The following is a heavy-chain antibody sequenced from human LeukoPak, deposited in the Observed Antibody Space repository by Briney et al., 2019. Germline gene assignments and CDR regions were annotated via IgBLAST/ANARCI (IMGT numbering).Heavy chain of an antibody. D-gene: IGHD1-26*01. CDR1: GGSFSGYY. CDR3: ARGRKNMGATEVDY. Sequence: SETLSLTCAVYGGSFSGYYWSWIRQPPGKGLEWIGEINHSGSTNYNPSLKSRVTISVDTSKNQFPLKLSSVTAADTAVYYCARGRKNMGATEVDYWGQGTLVTVSS. CDR2: INHSGST. J-gene: IGHJ4*02. V-gene: IGHV4-34*01.